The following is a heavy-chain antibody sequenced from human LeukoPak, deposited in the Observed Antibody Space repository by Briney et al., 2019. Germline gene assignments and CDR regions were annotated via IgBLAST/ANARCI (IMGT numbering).Heavy chain of an antibody. V-gene: IGHV4-38-2*02. Sequence: SETLSLTCTVSGYSISSGCYWGWIRQPPGKGLEWIGGIYHSGSTYYNPSLKSRVTKSPDTSENQFSLKLRSVTAADTAVYYCARQSPYYESSGYYPQLMDVWGKGTTVTISS. J-gene: IGHJ6*03. CDR1: GYSISSGCY. CDR3: ARQSPYYESSGYYPQLMDV. CDR2: IYHSGST. D-gene: IGHD3-22*01.